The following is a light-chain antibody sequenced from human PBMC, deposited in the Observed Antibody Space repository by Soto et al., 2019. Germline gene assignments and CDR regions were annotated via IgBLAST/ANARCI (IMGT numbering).Light chain of an antibody. CDR1: QRISSTF. V-gene: IGKV3-20*01. CDR2: GAS. Sequence: EIVLTQSPGTLSLSPGERVTLSCRASQRISSTFLAGSQHNPGQAPSVIIYGASRRATGIPDRFSGSGSGTDFTLTISRLEPEDFALYYGQEYYSFWTFGQGTKVE. CDR3: QEYYSFWT. J-gene: IGKJ1*01.